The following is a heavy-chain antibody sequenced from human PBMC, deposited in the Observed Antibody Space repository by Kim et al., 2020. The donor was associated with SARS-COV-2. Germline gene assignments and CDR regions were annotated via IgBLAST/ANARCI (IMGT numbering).Heavy chain of an antibody. D-gene: IGHD6-6*01. CDR3: ARGLMRWYSSSSPVGY. J-gene: IGHJ4*02. V-gene: IGHV4-34*01. Sequence: SETLSLTCAVYGGSFSGYYWSWIRQPPGKGLEWIGEINHSGSTNYNPSLKSRVTISVDTSKNQFSLKLSSVTAADTAVYYCARGLMRWYSSSSPVGYWGQGTLVTVSS. CDR2: INHSGST. CDR1: GGSFSGYY.